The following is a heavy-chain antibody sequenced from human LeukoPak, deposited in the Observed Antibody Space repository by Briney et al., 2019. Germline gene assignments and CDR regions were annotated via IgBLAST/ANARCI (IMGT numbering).Heavy chain of an antibody. J-gene: IGHJ3*02. Sequence: AGGSLRLSCAASGFTFSSYWMSWVRQAPGKGLEWVANIKQDGSEKYYVDSVKGRFTISRGNAKNSLYLQMNSLRAEDTAVYYCARLRFLEWFDAFDIWGQGTMVTVSS. CDR1: GFTFSSYW. CDR2: IKQDGSEK. V-gene: IGHV3-7*01. D-gene: IGHD3-3*01. CDR3: ARLRFLEWFDAFDI.